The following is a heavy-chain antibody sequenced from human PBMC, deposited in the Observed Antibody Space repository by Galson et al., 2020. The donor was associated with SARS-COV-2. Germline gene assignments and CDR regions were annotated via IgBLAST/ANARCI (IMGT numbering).Heavy chain of an antibody. Sequence: GESLKIPRPASGSTFSSYAMSWVRQAPGTGLEWVSAISGSGGSTYYADSVKGRFTISRDNSKNTLYLQMNSRRAEDTAVYYCAKDLSPGIAAAGNNYWGQGTLVTVSS. J-gene: IGHJ4*02. D-gene: IGHD6-13*01. CDR1: GSTFSSYA. CDR2: ISGSGGST. CDR3: AKDLSPGIAAAGNNY. V-gene: IGHV3-23*01.